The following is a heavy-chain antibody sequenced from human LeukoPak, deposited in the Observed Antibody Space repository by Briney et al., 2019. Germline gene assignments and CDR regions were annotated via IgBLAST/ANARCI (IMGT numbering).Heavy chain of an antibody. D-gene: IGHD3-10*01. CDR2: INHSGST. CDR3: ASSRDIGFGELYYYYYYGMDV. J-gene: IGHJ6*02. V-gene: IGHV4-34*01. Sequence: SETLSLTCAVYGGSFSGYYWSWIRQPPGKGLEWIGEINHSGSTNYNPSLKSRVTISVDTSKNQFSLKLSSVTAADTAVYYRASSRDIGFGELYYYYYYGMDVWGQGTTVTVSS. CDR1: GGSFSGYY.